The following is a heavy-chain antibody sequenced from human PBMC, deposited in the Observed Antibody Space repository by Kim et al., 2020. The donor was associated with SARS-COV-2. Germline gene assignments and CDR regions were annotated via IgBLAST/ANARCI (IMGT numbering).Heavy chain of an antibody. Sequence: NIDYADSVKGRFTISRDNAKNSLSLQMNSLRAEDTAFYYCAKAGGRYFFDYWGQGTLVTVSS. J-gene: IGHJ4*02. CDR2: NI. CDR3: AKAGGRYFFDY. V-gene: IGHV3-9*01. D-gene: IGHD3-9*01.